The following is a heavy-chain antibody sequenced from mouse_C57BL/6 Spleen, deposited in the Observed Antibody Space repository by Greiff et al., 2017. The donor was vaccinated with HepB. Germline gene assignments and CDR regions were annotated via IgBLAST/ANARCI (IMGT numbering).Heavy chain of an antibody. J-gene: IGHJ2*01. CDR3: ARFYITTVVATDY. CDR2: IDPSDSYT. CDR1: GYTFTSYW. Sequence: VQLQQPGAELVKPGASVKLSCKASGYTFTSYWMQWVKQRPGQGLEWIGEIDPSDSYTNYNQKFKGKATLTVDTSSSTAYMQLSSLTSEDSAVYYCARFYITTVVATDYWGQGTTLTVSS. V-gene: IGHV1-50*01. D-gene: IGHD1-1*01.